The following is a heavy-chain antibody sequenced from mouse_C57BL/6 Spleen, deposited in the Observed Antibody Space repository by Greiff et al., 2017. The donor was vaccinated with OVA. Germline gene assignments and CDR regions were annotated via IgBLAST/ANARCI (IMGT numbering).Heavy chain of an antibody. D-gene: IGHD2-4*01. CDR2: INPNNGGT. V-gene: IGHV1-22*01. CDR3: ARCDYDGYFDY. CDR1: GYTFTDYN. Sequence: VQLKESGPELVKPGASVKMSCKASGYTFTDYNMHWVKQSHGKSLEWIGYINPNNGGTSYNQKFKGKATLTVNNSSSTADRELRSVTSEDSAVDYCARCDYDGYFDYWGKGTTLTVSS. J-gene: IGHJ2*01.